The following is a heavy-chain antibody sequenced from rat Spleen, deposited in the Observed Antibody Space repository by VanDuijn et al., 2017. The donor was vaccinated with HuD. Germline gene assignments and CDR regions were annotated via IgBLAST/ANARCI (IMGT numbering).Heavy chain of an antibody. J-gene: IGHJ4*01. CDR2: ITNSGGST. D-gene: IGHD1-12*03. CDR1: GFTFSNYW. CDR3: TTYYDGYYRVMDA. V-gene: IGHV5-31*01. Sequence: EVQLVESGGGLVQPGNSLKLSCVASGFTFSNYWMTWIRQAPGKGLEWVASITNSGGSTYYPDSVKGRFTISRDNAKSTLYLQMNSLRSEDTATYYCTTYYDGYYRVMDAWGQGASVTVSS.